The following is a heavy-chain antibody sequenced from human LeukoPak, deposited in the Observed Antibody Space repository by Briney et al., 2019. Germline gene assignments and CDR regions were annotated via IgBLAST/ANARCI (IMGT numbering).Heavy chain of an antibody. D-gene: IGHD6-19*01. CDR1: GYTFTSYA. Sequence: ASVKVSCKASGYTFTSYAMHWVRQAPGQRLEWMGWINAGNGNTKYSQKFQGRVTITRDTSASTAYMELRSLRSDDTAVYYCATGGGSGWYKFWGQGTLVTVSS. CDR2: INAGNGNT. J-gene: IGHJ4*02. CDR3: ATGGGSGWYKF. V-gene: IGHV1-3*01.